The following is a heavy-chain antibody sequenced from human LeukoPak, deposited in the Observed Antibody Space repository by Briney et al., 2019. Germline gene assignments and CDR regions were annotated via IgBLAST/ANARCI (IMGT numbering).Heavy chain of an antibody. CDR1: GYTFTGYY. CDR3: ARDLKLIAEFDY. CDR2: INPSGGST. J-gene: IGHJ4*02. D-gene: IGHD2-15*01. Sequence: ASVKVSCKASGYTFTGYYMHWVRQAPGQGLEWMGIINPSGGSTSCAQKFQGRVTMTRDTSTSTVYMELTRLRSDDTAVYYCARDLKLIAEFDYWGQETLVSVSS. V-gene: IGHV1-46*01.